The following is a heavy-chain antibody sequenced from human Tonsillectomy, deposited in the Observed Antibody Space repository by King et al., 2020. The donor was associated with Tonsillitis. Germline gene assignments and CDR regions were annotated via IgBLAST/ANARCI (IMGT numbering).Heavy chain of an antibody. J-gene: IGHJ4*02. V-gene: IGHV3-9*01. D-gene: IGHD6-19*01. Sequence: VQLVESGGGLVQPGRSLRLSCAASGFTFDDYAMHWVRQAPGKGLEWVSGISWNSGSIGYADSVKGRFTISRDNAKNSLYLQMNSLRAEDTALYYCAKDYRAYSSGLYFDYWGQGTLVTVSS. CDR3: AKDYRAYSSGLYFDY. CDR2: ISWNSGSI. CDR1: GFTFDDYA.